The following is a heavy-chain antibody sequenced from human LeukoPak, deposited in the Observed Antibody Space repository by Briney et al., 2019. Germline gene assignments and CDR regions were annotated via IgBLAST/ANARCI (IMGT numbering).Heavy chain of an antibody. D-gene: IGHD5-12*01. CDR1: GFTVSTNY. CDR2: IYSGGTT. J-gene: IGHJ4*02. Sequence: GGSLRLSCAASGFTVSTNYMTWVRQAPGKGLEWVSVIYSGGTTYYADSVKGRFSISRDKSKNTLYLQMNSLRAEDTAVYYCARYDYGRSGFDYWGQGTLVTVSS. V-gene: IGHV3-66*01. CDR3: ARYDYGRSGFDY.